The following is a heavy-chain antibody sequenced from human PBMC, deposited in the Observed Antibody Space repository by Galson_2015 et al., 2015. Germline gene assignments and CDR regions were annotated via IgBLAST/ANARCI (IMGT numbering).Heavy chain of an antibody. D-gene: IGHD2-2*01. Sequence: SYYWSWIRQPPGKGLEWIGEIYHSGSTNYNPSLKSRVTISVDKSKNQFSLKLSSVTAADTAVYYCASLGWPAAINYYGMDVWGQGTTVTVSS. CDR1: SYY. J-gene: IGHJ6*02. CDR2: IYHSGST. V-gene: IGHV4-34*01. CDR3: ASLGWPAAINYYGMDV.